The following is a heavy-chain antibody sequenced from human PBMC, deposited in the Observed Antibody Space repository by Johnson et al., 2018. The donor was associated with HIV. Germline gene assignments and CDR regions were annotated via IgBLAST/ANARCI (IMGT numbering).Heavy chain of an antibody. V-gene: IGHV3-30*03. D-gene: IGHD3-22*01. CDR1: RITLSSYG. Sequence: QVQLVESGGGVVQPGRSLRLSCAASRITLSSYGMHWVRQAPGKGLGWVAVISYDGSNKYYADSVKGRFPVARDPSKKPVYLQMNSLRAEDTAVYYCARGKYYYDSSGYYGPKTNNGAFDIWGQGTMVTVSS. CDR3: ARGKYYYDSSGYYGPKTNNGAFDI. CDR2: ISYDGSNK. J-gene: IGHJ3*02.